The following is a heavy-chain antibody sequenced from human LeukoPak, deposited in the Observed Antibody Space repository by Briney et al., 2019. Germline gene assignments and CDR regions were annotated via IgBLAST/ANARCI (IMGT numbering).Heavy chain of an antibody. D-gene: IGHD3-22*01. CDR2: ISSNGGST. CDR3: ARGRYYDSSGYYHFDY. CDR1: GFTFSSYA. Sequence: GGSLRLSCAASGFTFSSYAMHWVRQAPGKGLEYVSAISSNGGSTYYANSVKGRFTISRDNSKNTLYLQMGSLRAEDVAVYYCARGRYYDSSGYYHFDYWGQGTLVTVSS. J-gene: IGHJ4*02. V-gene: IGHV3-64*01.